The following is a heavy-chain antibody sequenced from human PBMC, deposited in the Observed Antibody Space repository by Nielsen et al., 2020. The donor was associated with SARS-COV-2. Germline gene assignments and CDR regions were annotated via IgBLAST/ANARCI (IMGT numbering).Heavy chain of an antibody. D-gene: IGHD5-18*01. V-gene: IGHV3-20*01. CDR3: ASIDGYGVQGY. Sequence: GESLKISCAASGFTFDDYGMSWVRQAPGKGLEWVSGINWNGGSTGYADSVKGRFTISRDNAKNSLYLQMNSLRAEDTALYHCASIDGYGVQGYWGQGNLVTVPS. CDR1: GFTFDDYG. J-gene: IGHJ4*02. CDR2: INWNGGST.